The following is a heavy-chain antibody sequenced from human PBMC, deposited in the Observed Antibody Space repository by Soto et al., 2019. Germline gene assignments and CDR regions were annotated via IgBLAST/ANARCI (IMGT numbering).Heavy chain of an antibody. J-gene: IGHJ6*02. V-gene: IGHV4-39*01. CDR2: ISYSGST. D-gene: IGHD6-19*01. CDR1: GGSISSSSYY. CDR3: ARHKPNSSGWYYYGMDV. Sequence: PSETLSLTCTVSGGSISSSSYYWGWIRQPPGKGLEWIGSISYSGSTYYNPSLKSRVTISVDTSQNQFSLKLSSVTAADTAVYYCARHKPNSSGWYYYGMDVWGQGTTVTVSS.